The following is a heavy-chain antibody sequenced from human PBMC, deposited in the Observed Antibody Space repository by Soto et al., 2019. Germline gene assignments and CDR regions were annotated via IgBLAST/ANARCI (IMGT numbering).Heavy chain of an antibody. CDR1: GYTFTKYA. CDR3: ARGVVGGTSQV. V-gene: IGHV1-3*01. J-gene: IGHJ4*02. Sequence: QVQLVQSGAEVKKPGASVKVSCKASGYTFTKYAMHWVRQAPGQRLEWMGWINAGNGNTKYTQKFQGRVTITRDTSASTAYMELSSLRSEDTAVYYCARGVVGGTSQVWGQGTLVTVSS. D-gene: IGHD1-26*01. CDR2: INAGNGNT.